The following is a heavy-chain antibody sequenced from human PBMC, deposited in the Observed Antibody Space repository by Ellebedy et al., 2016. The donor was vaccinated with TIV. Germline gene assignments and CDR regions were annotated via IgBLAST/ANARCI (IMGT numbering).Heavy chain of an antibody. J-gene: IGHJ5*02. CDR1: GGSISSYY. V-gene: IGHV4-59*01. CDR2: IYYSGST. D-gene: IGHD6-19*01. CDR3: ARGGTVAGTEWFDP. Sequence: SCTVSGGSISSYYWSWIRQPPGKGLEWIGYIYYSGSTNYNPSLKSRVTISVDTSKNQFSLKLSSVTAADTAVYYCARGGTVAGTEWFDPWGQGTLVTVSS.